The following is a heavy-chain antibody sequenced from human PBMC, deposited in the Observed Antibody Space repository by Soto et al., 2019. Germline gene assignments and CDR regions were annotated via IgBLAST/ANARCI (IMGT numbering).Heavy chain of an antibody. CDR1: GGSISSGDYY. Sequence: SETLSLTCTVSGGSISSGDYYWSWIRQPPGKGLEWIGYIYYSGSTYYNPSLKSRVTISVDTSKNQFSLKLSSVTAADTAVYYCAREAPRAYYDFWSGLGQGLYYYYGMDVWGQGTTVTVSS. CDR3: AREAPRAYYDFWSGLGQGLYYYYGMDV. D-gene: IGHD3-3*01. CDR2: IYYSGST. V-gene: IGHV4-30-4*01. J-gene: IGHJ6*02.